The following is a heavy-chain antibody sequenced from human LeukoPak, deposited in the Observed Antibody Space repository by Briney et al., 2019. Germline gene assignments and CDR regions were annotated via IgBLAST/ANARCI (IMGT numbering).Heavy chain of an antibody. V-gene: IGHV3-23*01. CDR3: AKDIAAAGLDY. CDR1: GFTFSSYA. CDR2: ISRSGGST. Sequence: GGSLRLSCAASGFTFSSYAMRWVRQAPGQGLEWVSAISRSGGSTYYADSVKGRFTISRDNSKNTLYPQMNSLRAEDTAVYYCAKDIAAAGLDYWGQGTLVTVSS. D-gene: IGHD6-13*01. J-gene: IGHJ4*02.